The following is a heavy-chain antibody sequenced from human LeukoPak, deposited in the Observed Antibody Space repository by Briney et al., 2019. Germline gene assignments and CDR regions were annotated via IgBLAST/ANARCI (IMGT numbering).Heavy chain of an antibody. V-gene: IGHV4-59*11. CDR3: ARGGYCGSGNDFRFDP. Sequence: PSETLSLTCTVSGDSISSHYWSWIRQSPGKGLECIGYIHYTGSTNYNPSLKSRVTISVETSKNQFSLKLKSVTAADTAVYYCARGGYCGSGNDFRFDPWGQGTLVTVSS. CDR2: IHYTGST. CDR1: GDSISSHY. J-gene: IGHJ5*02. D-gene: IGHD3-10*01.